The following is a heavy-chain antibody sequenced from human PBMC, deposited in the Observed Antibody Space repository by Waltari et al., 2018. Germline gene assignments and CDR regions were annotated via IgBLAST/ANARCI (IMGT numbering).Heavy chain of an antibody. CDR2: ISTTSAKI. Sequence: EVQLLESGGGLVKPGGSMRLSCAGSGFAFISFGLSWVRQAPGKGLEGGSSISTTSAKIYHADSVKGRFVISRDNSKKMVYLQMNSLRDDDTAIYYCAKDLIPITRFEKDYFYGMDVWGQGTAVTVSS. CDR1: GFAFISFG. V-gene: IGHV3-23*01. J-gene: IGHJ6*02. D-gene: IGHD3-10*01. CDR3: AKDLIPITRFEKDYFYGMDV.